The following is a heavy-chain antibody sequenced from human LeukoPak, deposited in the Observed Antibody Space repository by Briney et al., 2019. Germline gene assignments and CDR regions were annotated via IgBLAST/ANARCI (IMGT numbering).Heavy chain of an antibody. Sequence: PGGSLRLSCAASGFTFSSYSMNWVRQAPGKGLEWVSAISGSGGSTYYADSVKGRFTISRDNSKNTLYLQMNSLRAEDTAVYYCAKGGGITMVRGGFFDYWGQGTLVTVSS. J-gene: IGHJ4*02. CDR1: GFTFSSYS. D-gene: IGHD3-10*01. CDR3: AKGGGITMVRGGFFDY. CDR2: ISGSGGST. V-gene: IGHV3-23*01.